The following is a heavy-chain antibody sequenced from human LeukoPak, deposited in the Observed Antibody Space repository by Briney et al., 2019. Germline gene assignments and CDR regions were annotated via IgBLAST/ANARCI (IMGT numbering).Heavy chain of an antibody. Sequence: GGSLRLSCAASGFSFSSYAMSWVRQAPGKGLGWVSSISGSGDNTYYAESVKGRFTISRDNSKNTLFLQMNSLRAEDTAVFYCAKRSGYTTGWFFDFWGQGTLVTVSS. V-gene: IGHV3-23*01. CDR3: AKRSGYTTGWFFDF. D-gene: IGHD6-19*01. CDR1: GFSFSSYA. CDR2: ISGSGDNT. J-gene: IGHJ4*02.